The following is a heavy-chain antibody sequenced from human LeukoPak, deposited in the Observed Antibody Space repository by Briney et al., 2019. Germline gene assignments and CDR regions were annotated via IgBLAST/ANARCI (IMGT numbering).Heavy chain of an antibody. V-gene: IGHV1-46*01. J-gene: IGHJ4*02. CDR1: GYTFTSYY. D-gene: IGHD3-22*01. Sequence: ASVKVSCKASGYTFTSYYMHWVRQAPGQGLEWMGIINPSGGSTSYAQKSQGRVTMTRDTSTSTVYMELSSLRSEDTAVYYCARGQAGYDSSGYSGGAFDYWGQGTLVTVSS. CDR2: INPSGGST. CDR3: ARGQAGYDSSGYSGGAFDY.